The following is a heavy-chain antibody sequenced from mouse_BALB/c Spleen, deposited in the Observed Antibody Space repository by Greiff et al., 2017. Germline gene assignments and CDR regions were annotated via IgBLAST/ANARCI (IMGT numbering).Heavy chain of an antibody. V-gene: IGHV5-6-5*01. CDR2: ISSGGST. CDR3: ARGGWFAY. Sequence: EVKVVESGGGLVKPGGSLKLSCAASGFTFSSYAMSWVRQTPEKRLEWVASISSGGSTYYPDSVKGRFTISRDNARNILYLQMSSLRSEDTARYCCARGGWFAYWGQGTLVTVSA. CDR1: GFTFSSYA. J-gene: IGHJ3*01.